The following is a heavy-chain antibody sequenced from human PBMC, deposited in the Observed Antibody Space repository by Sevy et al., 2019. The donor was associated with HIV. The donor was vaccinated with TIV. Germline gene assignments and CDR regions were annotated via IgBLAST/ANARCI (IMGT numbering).Heavy chain of an antibody. CDR1: GFTFSSYW. V-gene: IGHV3-7*03. CDR3: ARDLYVGFRDYYFDY. D-gene: IGHD3-10*01. J-gene: IGHJ4*02. CDR2: IKQDGSEK. Sequence: GGSLRLSCAASGFTFSSYWMSWVRQAPGKGLEWVANIKQDGSEKYYVYSVKGRFTISRDNAKNSLYLQMNSLRAEDTAVYYCARDLYVGFRDYYFDYWGQGTLVTVSS.